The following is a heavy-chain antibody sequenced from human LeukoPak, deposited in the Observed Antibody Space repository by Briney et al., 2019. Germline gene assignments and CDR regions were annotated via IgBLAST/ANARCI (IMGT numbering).Heavy chain of an antibody. CDR2: IYYSGST. Sequence: SETLSLTCTVSGGSISSYYWSWIRQPPGKGLEWIGYIYYSGSTNYNPSLKSRVTISVHTSKNQFSLKLSSVTAADTAVYYCAREGKCSGGSCYPRGFDYWGQGTLVTVSS. J-gene: IGHJ4*02. CDR3: AREGKCSGGSCYPRGFDY. D-gene: IGHD2-15*01. CDR1: GGSISSYY. V-gene: IGHV4-59*01.